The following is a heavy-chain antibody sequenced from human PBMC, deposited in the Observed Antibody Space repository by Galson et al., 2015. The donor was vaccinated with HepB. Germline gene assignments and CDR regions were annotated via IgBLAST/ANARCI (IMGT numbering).Heavy chain of an antibody. V-gene: IGHV3-30*18. CDR1: GFTFSSYG. CDR2: ISYDGSNK. D-gene: IGHD2-2*01. Sequence: SLRLSCAASGFTFSSYGMHWVRQAPGKGLEWVAVISYDGSNKYYADSVKGRFTISRDNSKNTLYLQMNSLRAEDTAVYYCAKEDIVVVPAAMGHYYFDYWGQGTLVTVSS. J-gene: IGHJ4*02. CDR3: AKEDIVVVPAAMGHYYFDY.